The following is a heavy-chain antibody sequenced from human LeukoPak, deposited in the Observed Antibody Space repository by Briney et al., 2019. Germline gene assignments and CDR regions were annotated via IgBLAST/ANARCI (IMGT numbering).Heavy chain of an antibody. CDR3: AKTRVVIAAAGLGHGNDY. D-gene: IGHD6-13*01. V-gene: IGHV3-23*01. CDR1: GFTFSSYA. J-gene: IGHJ4*02. Sequence: GGSLRLSCAASGFTFSSYAMSWVRQAPGKGLEWVSAISGSGGSTYYADSVKGRFTISRDNSKNTLYLQMNSLRAEDTAVYYCAKTRVVIAAAGLGHGNDYWGQGTLVTVSS. CDR2: ISGSGGST.